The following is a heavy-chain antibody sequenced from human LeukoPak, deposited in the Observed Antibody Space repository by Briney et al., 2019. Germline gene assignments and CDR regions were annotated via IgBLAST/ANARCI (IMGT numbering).Heavy chain of an antibody. CDR2: INPNSGGT. Sequence: GASVKVSCKASGYTFICYYIHWVRQAPGQGLEWMGWINPNSGGTNYAQKFQGRVTMTTDTSMSTAYMELSRLTSDDTAVYYCARDMFLRGGYYIDYWGQGTLVTVSS. CDR1: GYTFICYY. V-gene: IGHV1-2*02. J-gene: IGHJ4*02. CDR3: ARDMFLRGGYYIDY. D-gene: IGHD3-22*01.